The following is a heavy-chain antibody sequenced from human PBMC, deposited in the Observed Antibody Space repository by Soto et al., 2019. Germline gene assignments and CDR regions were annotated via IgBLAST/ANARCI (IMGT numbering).Heavy chain of an antibody. J-gene: IGHJ6*02. CDR1: GFTFSSYA. CDR2: ISGSGGST. V-gene: IGHV3-23*01. D-gene: IGHD1-1*01. CDR3: ARKDGTSYYYGMDV. Sequence: GGSLRLSCAASGFTFSSYAMSWVRQNTGKGLEWVSAISGSGGSTYYADSVKGRFTISRDNSKNTLYLQMNSLRAEDTAVYYCARKDGTSYYYGMDVWGQGTTVTVSS.